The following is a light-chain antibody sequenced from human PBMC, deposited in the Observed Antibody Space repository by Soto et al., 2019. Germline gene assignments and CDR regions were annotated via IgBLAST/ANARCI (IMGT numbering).Light chain of an antibody. Sequence: DIVMTQSPLSLPVSPGEPASISCRSSQSLLHSNGYNYLDWYLQKPGQSPQLLIYLTSIRASGVPDRFSGSGSGTDFTLKISRVEAEDVGVYYCMQSRKTPPFTFGPGTKVEIK. CDR3: MQSRKTPPFT. V-gene: IGKV2-28*01. J-gene: IGKJ3*01. CDR1: QSLLHSNGYNY. CDR2: LTS.